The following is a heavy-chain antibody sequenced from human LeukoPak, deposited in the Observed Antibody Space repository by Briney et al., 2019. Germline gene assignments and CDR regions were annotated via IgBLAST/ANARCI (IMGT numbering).Heavy chain of an antibody. CDR2: IKSKTDGGTT. D-gene: IGHD6-19*01. J-gene: IGHJ6*02. CDR1: GFTFSNAW. V-gene: IGHV3-15*01. Sequence: GSLRLSCAASGFTFSNAWMSWVRQAPGKGLEWVGRIKSKTDGGTTDYAAPVKGRFTISRDDSKNTLYLQMNSLKTEDTAVYYCTTDRGSSGWYSYYYYGMDVWGQGTTVTVSS. CDR3: TTDRGSSGWYSYYYYGMDV.